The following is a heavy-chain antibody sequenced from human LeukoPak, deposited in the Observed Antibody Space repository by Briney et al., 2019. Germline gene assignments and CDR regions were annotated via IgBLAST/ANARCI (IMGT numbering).Heavy chain of an antibody. Sequence: SETLSLPCSVSGSPINSNYWSWIRQPPGKGREWIGYIYYSGRNNYNPSLKSRVTISVDTSKNQFSLKLRSVTAADTAVYYCARDGHSSGWSAAFDIWGQGTMVTVS. CDR3: ARDGHSSGWSAAFDI. J-gene: IGHJ3*02. CDR2: IYYSGRN. D-gene: IGHD6-19*01. CDR1: GSPINSNY. V-gene: IGHV4-59*01.